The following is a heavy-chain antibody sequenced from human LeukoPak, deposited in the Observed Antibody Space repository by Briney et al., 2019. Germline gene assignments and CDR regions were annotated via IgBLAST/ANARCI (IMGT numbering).Heavy chain of an antibody. V-gene: IGHV3-30*02. D-gene: IGHD6-13*01. J-gene: IGHJ4*02. CDR2: IRYDGSNK. CDR3: AKDRASSWYRYFDY. Sequence: GGSLRLSCAASGFTFSSYGMHWVRQAPGKGLEWVAFIRYDGSNKYYADSVKGRFTISRDNSKNTLYLQMNSLRAEDTAVYYCAKDRASSWYRYFDYWGQGTLVTVSS. CDR1: GFTFSSYG.